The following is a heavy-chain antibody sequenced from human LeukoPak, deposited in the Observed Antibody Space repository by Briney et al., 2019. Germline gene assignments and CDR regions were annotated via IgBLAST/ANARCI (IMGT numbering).Heavy chain of an antibody. D-gene: IGHD5-24*01. J-gene: IGHJ5*02. CDR3: ARGRTLQGFDP. CDR1: GGSISSYY. Sequence: SETLSLTCTVSGGSISSYYWSWIRQPPGKGLEWIGYNYYSGSTNYNPSLKSRVTISVDTSKNQFSLKLSSVTAADTAVYYCARGRTLQGFDPWGQGTLVTASS. CDR2: NYYSGST. V-gene: IGHV4-59*08.